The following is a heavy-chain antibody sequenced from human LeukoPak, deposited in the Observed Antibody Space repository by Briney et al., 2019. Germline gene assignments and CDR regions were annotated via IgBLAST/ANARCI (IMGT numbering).Heavy chain of an antibody. CDR1: GGYISSYY. V-gene: IGHV4-59*12. Sequence: SETLPHTYTVSGGYISSYYGSWIRQPPGKELKRIGYIYYSGSTNYNPSLKSRVTISLDTSENQFSLKPPSVPAADTAVYYCARYPGSGSAWFDPWGQGTLVTVSS. D-gene: IGHD6-19*01. CDR2: IYYSGST. J-gene: IGHJ5*02. CDR3: ARYPGSGSAWFDP.